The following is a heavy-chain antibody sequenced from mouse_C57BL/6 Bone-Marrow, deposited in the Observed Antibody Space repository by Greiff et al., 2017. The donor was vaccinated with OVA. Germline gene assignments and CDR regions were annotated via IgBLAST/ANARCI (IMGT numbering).Heavy chain of an antibody. Sequence: EVKLVESGGGLVKPGGSLKLSCAASGFTFSDYGMHWVRQAPEKGLEWVAYSSSGRSTIYYADTVKGRFTISSDNAKNTLCLQMTSLRSEDKAMYYCARTLGFAYWGQGTLVTVSA. CDR3: ARTLGFAY. V-gene: IGHV5-17*01. CDR1: GFTFSDYG. CDR2: SSSGRSTI. J-gene: IGHJ3*01.